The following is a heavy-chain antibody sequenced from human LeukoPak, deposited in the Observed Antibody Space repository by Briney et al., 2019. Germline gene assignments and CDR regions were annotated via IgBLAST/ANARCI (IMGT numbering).Heavy chain of an antibody. J-gene: IGHJ4*02. CDR3: ARDQGDSSGYFFDY. CDR1: GFTFSSYA. V-gene: IGHV3-23*01. CDR2: ISGSGGST. Sequence: GGSLRLSCAASGFTFSSYAMSWVRQAPGKGLEWVSAISGSGGSTYYADSVKGRFTISRDNSKNTLYLQMNSLRAEDTAVYYCARDQGDSSGYFFDYWGQGTLVTVSS. D-gene: IGHD3-22*01.